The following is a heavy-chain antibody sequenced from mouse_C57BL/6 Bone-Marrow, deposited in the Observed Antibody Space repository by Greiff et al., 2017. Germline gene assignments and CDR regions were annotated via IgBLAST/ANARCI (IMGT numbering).Heavy chain of an antibody. J-gene: IGHJ1*03. D-gene: IGHD1-1*01. Sequence: QVQLQQPGAELVMPGASVKLSCKASGYTFTSYWMHWVKQRPGQGLEWIGEIDPSDSYTNYNQKFKGKSTLTVDKSSRTAYMQLSSLTSEDSAVYYCARERNYYGSSYSWYFDDWGTGTTVTVSS. V-gene: IGHV1-69*01. CDR3: ARERNYYGSSYSWYFDD. CDR1: GYTFTSYW. CDR2: IDPSDSYT.